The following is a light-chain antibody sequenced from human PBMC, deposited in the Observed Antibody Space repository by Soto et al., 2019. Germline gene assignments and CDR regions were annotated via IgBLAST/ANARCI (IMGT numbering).Light chain of an antibody. V-gene: IGLV2-23*03. Sequence: QSALTQPASVSGSPGQSITISCTGTSSDIENYNLVSWYQQYPGKAPTVMIYEGSKRPSGVSSRFSGSRSGNTASLTISGLQAEDEADYFCCSYAGSNTVVVFGGGTKLTVL. CDR2: EGS. J-gene: IGLJ2*01. CDR1: SSDIENYNL. CDR3: CSYAGSNTVVV.